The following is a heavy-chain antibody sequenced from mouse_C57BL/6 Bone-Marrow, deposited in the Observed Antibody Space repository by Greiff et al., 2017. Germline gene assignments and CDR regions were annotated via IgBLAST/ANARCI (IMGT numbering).Heavy chain of an antibody. CDR1: GFTFSDFY. V-gene: IGHV7-1*01. J-gene: IGHJ2*01. CDR3: ARARYYGSLFDY. Sequence: EVQGVESGGGLVQSGRSLRLSCATSGFTFSDFYMEWVRQAPGKGLEWIAASRNKANDYTTEYSASVKGRFIVARDISQSILYLQMNALRAENTAIYYCARARYYGSLFDYWGQGTTLTVSS. D-gene: IGHD1-1*01. CDR2: SRNKANDYTT.